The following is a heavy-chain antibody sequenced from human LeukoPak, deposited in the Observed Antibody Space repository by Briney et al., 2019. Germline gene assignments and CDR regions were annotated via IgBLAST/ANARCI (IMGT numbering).Heavy chain of an antibody. D-gene: IGHD6-13*01. CDR3: ARVRDTAAAAHDAFDI. V-gene: IGHV6-1*01. CDR2: TYYRSKWYN. CDR1: GDSVSSNSAA. J-gene: IGHJ3*02. Sequence: SQTLSLTCAISGDSVSSNSAAWNWIRQSPSRGLEWLGRTYYRSKWYNDYAVSVKSRITINPDTSKDQFSLQLNSVTPEDTAVYYCARVRDTAAAAHDAFDIWGQGTMVTVSS.